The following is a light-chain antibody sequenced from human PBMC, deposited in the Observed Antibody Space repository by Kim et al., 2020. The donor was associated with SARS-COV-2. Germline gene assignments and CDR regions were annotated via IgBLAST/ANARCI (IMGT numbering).Light chain of an antibody. J-gene: IGKJ1*01. V-gene: IGKV1-5*01. Sequence: SVGDRVTITCRASQTISNYLAWYHQKPGEAPKLLIYDASILQPGVPSRFSGSGFGTEFTLTITSLQPAGFATYYCHQYSSSSPWTFGQGTKVDIK. CDR3: HQYSSSSPWT. CDR1: QTISNY. CDR2: DAS.